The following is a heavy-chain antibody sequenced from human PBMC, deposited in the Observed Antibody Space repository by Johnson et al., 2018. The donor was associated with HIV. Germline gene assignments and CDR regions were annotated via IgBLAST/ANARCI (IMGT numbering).Heavy chain of an antibody. V-gene: IGHV3-33*08. CDR2: MWYDGTKK. CDR1: GFTFSNAW. D-gene: IGHD6-13*01. CDR3: ALSGGAAAYDAFDI. J-gene: IGHJ3*02. Sequence: MQLVESGGGLVQPGGSLRLSCAASGFTFSNAWMHWVRQAPGKGLEWVGGMWYDGTKKNYADSVKGRFTISRDNSKNTLHLQMNSLRAEDTAIYYCALSGGAAAYDAFDIWGQGTMVTVSS.